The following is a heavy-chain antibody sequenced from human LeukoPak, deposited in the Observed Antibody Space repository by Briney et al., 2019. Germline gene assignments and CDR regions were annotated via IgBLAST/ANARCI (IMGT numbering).Heavy chain of an antibody. J-gene: IGHJ4*02. CDR3: ARDSYGSGYSVYGSGVFDY. Sequence: PSETLSLTCTVSGVSISSDRNYWTWIRQPAGEGLQWIVRMCIGGYIDYNPSLKSRVTISLDTSKNQFSLKMNFVTAADTAIYYCARDSYGSGYSVYGSGVFDYWGQGILVTVSA. D-gene: IGHD5/OR15-5a*01. V-gene: IGHV4-61*02. CDR2: MCIGGYI. CDR1: GVSISSDRNY.